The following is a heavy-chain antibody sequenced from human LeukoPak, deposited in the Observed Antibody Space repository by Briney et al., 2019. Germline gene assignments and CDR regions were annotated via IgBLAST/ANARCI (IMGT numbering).Heavy chain of an antibody. Sequence: GGSLRLSCAASGFTFDDYAMHWFRQAPGKGLEWVSLISWDGGSTYYADSVKGRFTISRDNSKNSLYLQMNSLRAEDTALYYCAKDYCTNGVCYVFDYWGQGTLVTVSS. CDR1: GFTFDDYA. J-gene: IGHJ4*02. CDR3: AKDYCTNGVCYVFDY. CDR2: ISWDGGST. V-gene: IGHV3-43D*04. D-gene: IGHD2-8*01.